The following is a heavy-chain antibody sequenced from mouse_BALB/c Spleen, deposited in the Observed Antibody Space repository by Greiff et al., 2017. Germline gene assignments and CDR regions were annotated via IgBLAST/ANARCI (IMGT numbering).Heavy chain of an antibody. J-gene: IGHJ2*01. Sequence: DVKLVESGGGLVQPGGSLKLSCAASGFTFSSYTMSWVRQTPEKRLEWVAYISNGGGSTYYPDTVKGRFTISRDNAKNTLYLQMSSLKSEDTAMYYCARHRAYYYGSSRYYFDYWGQGTTLTVSS. V-gene: IGHV5-12-2*01. CDR1: GFTFSSYT. CDR3: ARHRAYYYGSSRYYFDY. CDR2: ISNGGGST. D-gene: IGHD1-1*01.